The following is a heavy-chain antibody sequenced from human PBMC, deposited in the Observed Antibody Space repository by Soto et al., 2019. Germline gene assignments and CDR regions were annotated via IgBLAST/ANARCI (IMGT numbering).Heavy chain of an antibody. CDR2: LFYRVGT. Sequence: PSETLSLSSTVSGDSISTRYGSWIRQPTRKRLPWIRYLFYRVGTAATPSLKIRVNISLDMSKKQFSLKLSSVTAADTATYYCARLRMAHKVIDYWSQGTLVTVTS. V-gene: IGHV4-59*11. CDR3: ARLRMAHKVIDY. D-gene: IGHD4-17*01. J-gene: IGHJ4*02. CDR1: GDSISTRY.